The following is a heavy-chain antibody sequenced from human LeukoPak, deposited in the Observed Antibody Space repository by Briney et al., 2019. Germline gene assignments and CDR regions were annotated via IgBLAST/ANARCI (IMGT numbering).Heavy chain of an antibody. Sequence: GGSLRLSCAASGFTFSSYWMQWVCDVPGEGLVCVARINPGGSSITYADSVKGRFTISRDNAKNTLYLQMDSLRAEDTGVYYCARSNQADDYWGQGTLVTVSS. CDR1: GFTFSSYW. CDR2: INPGGSSI. CDR3: ARSNQADDY. D-gene: IGHD1-14*01. V-gene: IGHV3-74*01. J-gene: IGHJ4*02.